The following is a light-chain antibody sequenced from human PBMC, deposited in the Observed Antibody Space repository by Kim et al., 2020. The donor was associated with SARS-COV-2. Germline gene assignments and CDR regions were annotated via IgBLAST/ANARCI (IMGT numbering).Light chain of an antibody. Sequence: ASTGDRVIITCPASQGINSNLAWYQQQPGKAPKLLTYAASTLKSEVPSRFSGSGSGTEFTLTISRLQSEDFATYYCQQFYTYPFTFGPGTKVDIK. J-gene: IGKJ3*01. V-gene: IGKV1-8*01. CDR3: QQFYTYPFT. CDR2: AAS. CDR1: QGINSN.